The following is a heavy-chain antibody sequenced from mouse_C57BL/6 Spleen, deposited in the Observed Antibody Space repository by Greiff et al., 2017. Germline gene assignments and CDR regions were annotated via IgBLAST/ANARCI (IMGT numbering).Heavy chain of an antibody. D-gene: IGHD2-2*01. Sequence: EVQLQQSGAELVRPGASVKLSCTASGFNIKDYYMHWVKQRPEQGLEWLGRIDPEDGDTEYAPKFQGKATMTADTSSNTAYLQLSSLTSEDTAVYYCTKGYDGGDFDYWGQGTTLTVSS. V-gene: IGHV14-1*01. CDR2: IDPEDGDT. J-gene: IGHJ2*01. CDR1: GFNIKDYY. CDR3: TKGYDGGDFDY.